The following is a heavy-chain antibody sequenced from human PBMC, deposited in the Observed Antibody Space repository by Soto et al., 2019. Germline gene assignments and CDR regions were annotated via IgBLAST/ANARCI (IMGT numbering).Heavy chain of an antibody. CDR2: INPNSGGT. Sequence: ASVKVPCKASGYTFTGYYMHLVRQAPGQGFEWMGWINPNSGGTNYAQKFQGWVTMTRDTSISTAYMELSRLRSDDTAVYYSARERDSGSPGSFDYWGQGTLVTVSA. D-gene: IGHD3-10*01. J-gene: IGHJ4*02. V-gene: IGHV1-2*04. CDR1: GYTFTGYY. CDR3: ARERDSGSPGSFDY.